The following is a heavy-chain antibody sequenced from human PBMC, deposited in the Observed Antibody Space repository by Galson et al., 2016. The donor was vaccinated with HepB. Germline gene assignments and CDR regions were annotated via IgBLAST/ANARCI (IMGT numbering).Heavy chain of an antibody. V-gene: IGHV2-5*02. CDR1: GFSLSTSAVA. CDR2: IYWDYDK. CDR3: AHSRLTYCTGGSCKRLTTYFDF. Sequence: PALVKPTQTLTLTCSFSGFSLSTSAVAVGWIRQPPGKALEWLALIYWDYDKRYSPSLKNKVSITKDTSKNQVILTVTDMDPLDAATYYCAHSRLTYCTGGSCKRLTTYFDFWGQGILVTVSS. J-gene: IGHJ4*02. D-gene: IGHD2-15*01.